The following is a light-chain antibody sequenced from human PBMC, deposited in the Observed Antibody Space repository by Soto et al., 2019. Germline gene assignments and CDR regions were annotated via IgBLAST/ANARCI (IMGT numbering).Light chain of an antibody. V-gene: IGKV3-20*01. CDR3: QQDDSSPG. J-gene: IGKJ4*02. CDR2: GAS. CDR1: QSISSSY. Sequence: EIVLTQSPGTLSLSPGERATLSCRASQSISSSYLACYQQKPGQAPRLLIYGASSRAAGIPDRFSGSGSRTDFTLTISIVEPEDVAVYYCQQDDSSPGFGGGTKVEIK.